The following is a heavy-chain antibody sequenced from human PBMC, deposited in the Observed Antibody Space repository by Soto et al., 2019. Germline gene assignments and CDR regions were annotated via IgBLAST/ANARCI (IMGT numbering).Heavy chain of an antibody. V-gene: IGHV3-23*01. CDR3: AGRGYCSSTSCYAGAGDV. CDR2: ISGSGGST. CDR1: GFTFSSYA. J-gene: IGHJ6*04. D-gene: IGHD2-2*01. Sequence: GGSLRLSCAASGFTFSSYAMSWVRQAPGKGLEWVSAISGSGGSTYYADSVKGRFTISRDNSKNTLYLQMNSLRAEDTAVYYCAGRGYCSSTSCYAGAGDVWGKGTTVTVSS.